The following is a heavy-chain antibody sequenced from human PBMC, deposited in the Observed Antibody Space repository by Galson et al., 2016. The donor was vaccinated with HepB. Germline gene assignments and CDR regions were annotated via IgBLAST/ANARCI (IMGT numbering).Heavy chain of an antibody. CDR3: ASGYGATPADDAFDI. V-gene: IGHV3-30-3*01. Sequence: SLRLSCAASGFTFSSYAMHWVRQAPGKGLEWVAVISYDGTNKYYADSVKGRFTISGDNSKNTLYLQMNSLRAEDTAVYYCASGYGATPADDAFDIWGQGTMVTVSS. J-gene: IGHJ3*02. CDR1: GFTFSSYA. D-gene: IGHD5-18*01. CDR2: ISYDGTNK.